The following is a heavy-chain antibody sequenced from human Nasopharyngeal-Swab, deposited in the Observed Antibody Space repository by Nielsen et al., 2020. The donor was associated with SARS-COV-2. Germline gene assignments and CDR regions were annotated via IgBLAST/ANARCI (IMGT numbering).Heavy chain of an antibody. J-gene: IGHJ4*02. CDR1: GYSISSGYY. Sequence: SETLSLTCTVSGYSISSGYYWGWIRQPPGKGLEWIGSIYHSGSTYNNPSLKSRVTISVDTSKNQFSLKLSSVTAADTAVYYCARDSGSYYGESYFDYWGQGTLVTVSS. V-gene: IGHV4-38-2*02. CDR3: ARDSGSYYGESYFDY. CDR2: IYHSGST. D-gene: IGHD1-26*01.